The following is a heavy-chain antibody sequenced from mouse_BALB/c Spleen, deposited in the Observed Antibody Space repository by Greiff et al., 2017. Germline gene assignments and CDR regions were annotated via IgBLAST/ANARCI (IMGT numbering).Heavy chain of an antibody. CDR1: GYTFTSYY. D-gene: IGHD2-1*01. CDR3: TRGGGNCPDY. CDR2: INPSNGGT. V-gene: IGHV1S81*02. Sequence: QVQLKESGAELVRPGSSVKLSCKASGYTFTSYYMYWVKQRPGQGLEWIGGINPSNGGTNFNEKFKSKATLTVDKASSTAYMQLSSLTSEDSAVYYCTRGGGNCPDYWGQGTTLTVSS. J-gene: IGHJ2*01.